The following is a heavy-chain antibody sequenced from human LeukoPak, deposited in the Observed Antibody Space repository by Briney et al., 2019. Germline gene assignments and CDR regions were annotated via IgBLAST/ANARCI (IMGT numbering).Heavy chain of an antibody. CDR1: GCTFTSYG. CDR2: ISAYNGNT. Sequence: ASVKVSRKASGCTFTSYGISWVRQAPGQGLEGMGWISAYNGNTNYAQKLQGRVTMTTDTSTSTAYMELRSLRSDDTAVYYCAVETGTTVDYWGQGTLVTVSS. CDR3: AVETGTTVDY. V-gene: IGHV1-18*01. D-gene: IGHD1-7*01. J-gene: IGHJ4*02.